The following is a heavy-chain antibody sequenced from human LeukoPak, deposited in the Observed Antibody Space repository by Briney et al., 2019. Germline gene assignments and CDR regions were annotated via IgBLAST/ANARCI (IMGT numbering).Heavy chain of an antibody. J-gene: IGHJ6*03. Sequence: PSETLSLTCAVYGGSFSGYYWSWIRQPAGKGLEWIGRIYSSGSANYNPSLKSRVTMSLDTSKNQFSLKLNSVTAADTALYYCARDSTRDHYYYYYMDVWGKGATVTVSS. CDR2: IYSSGSA. CDR3: ARDSTRDHYYYYYMDV. CDR1: GGSFSGYY. V-gene: IGHV4-4*07.